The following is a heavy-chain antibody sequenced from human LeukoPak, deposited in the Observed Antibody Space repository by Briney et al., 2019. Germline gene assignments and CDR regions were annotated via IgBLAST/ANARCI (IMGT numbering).Heavy chain of an antibody. CDR2: ISSDGTTT. J-gene: IGHJ5*02. Sequence: GGSLRLSCAASGFIFSTYWMHWVRQAPGKGLVWVSRISSDGTTTTYADSVKGRFTISRDSAQNTLYLQMNSLRAEDTAVYYCARTYYYDTWGQGTLVTASS. CDR1: GFIFSTYW. CDR3: ARTYYYDT. V-gene: IGHV3-74*01. D-gene: IGHD3-22*01.